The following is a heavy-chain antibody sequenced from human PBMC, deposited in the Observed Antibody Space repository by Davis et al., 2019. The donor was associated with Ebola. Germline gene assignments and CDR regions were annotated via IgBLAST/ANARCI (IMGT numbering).Heavy chain of an antibody. CDR3: ARRADG. J-gene: IGHJ4*02. CDR2: IKQDGRET. Sequence: RRSLTPSCAPSAFSSSIYWMSCVRPAPRTGLAWVANIKQDGRETYYVDSVKGRVIISRDNAKNSLYLQMNSLGADDTAVYYCARRADGWGQGTLVTVSS. V-gene: IGHV3-7*01. CDR1: AFSSSIYW.